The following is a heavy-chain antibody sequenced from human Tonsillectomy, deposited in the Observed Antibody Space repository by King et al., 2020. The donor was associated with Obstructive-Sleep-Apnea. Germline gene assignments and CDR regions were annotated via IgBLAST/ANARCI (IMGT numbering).Heavy chain of an antibody. CDR1: GGSISSSSYY. CDR2: IYYSGST. D-gene: IGHD3-3*01. CDR3: ARDYDFWSGYYYYYGMDV. V-gene: IGHV4-39*07. J-gene: IGHJ6*02. Sequence: PLQESGPGLVKPSETLSLTCTVSGGSISSSSYYWGWIRQPPGQGLEWIGSIYYSGSTYYNPSLKSRVTISVDTSKNQFSLKLSSVTAADTAVYYCARDYDFWSGYYYYYGMDVWGQGTTVTVSS.